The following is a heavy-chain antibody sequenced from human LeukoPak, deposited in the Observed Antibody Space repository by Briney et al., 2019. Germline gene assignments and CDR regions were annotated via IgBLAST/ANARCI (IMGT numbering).Heavy chain of an antibody. Sequence: GGSLRLSCAASGFTFSSYGMHWVRQAPGKGLEWVAVISYDGSNKYYADSVKGRFTISRNNSKNTLYLQMNSLRAKDTAVYYCAKELEGYIYGPVDYWGQGTLVTVSS. CDR1: GFTFSSYG. J-gene: IGHJ4*02. CDR2: ISYDGSNK. D-gene: IGHD5-18*01. CDR3: AKELEGYIYGPVDY. V-gene: IGHV3-30*18.